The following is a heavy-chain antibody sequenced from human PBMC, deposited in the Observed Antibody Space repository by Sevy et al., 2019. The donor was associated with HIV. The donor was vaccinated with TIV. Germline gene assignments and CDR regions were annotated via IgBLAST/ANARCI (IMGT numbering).Heavy chain of an antibody. CDR1: GFTFSSYS. CDR3: ARDFTIFGVVSGIDY. CDR2: FSDDSRYI. J-gene: IGHJ4*02. V-gene: IGHV3-21*04. Sequence: GGSLRLSCATSGFTFSSYSMHWVRQAPGKGLEWLSSFSDDSRYIYYSDSVKGRFTISRANAKNLLFLQMNNLRVEDTAIYYCARDFTIFGVVSGIDYWGQGNLVTVSS. D-gene: IGHD3-3*01.